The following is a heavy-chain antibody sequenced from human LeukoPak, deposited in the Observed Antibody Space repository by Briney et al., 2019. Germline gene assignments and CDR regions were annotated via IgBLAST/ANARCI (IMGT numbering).Heavy chain of an antibody. D-gene: IGHD6-19*01. CDR1: GYTFTSYD. CDR2: MNPNSGNT. Sequence: ASVKVSCKSSGYTFTSYDINWVRQATGQGLEWMGWMNPNSGNTGYAQKFQGRVTMTRNTSISTAYMELSSLRSEDTAVYYCARGYYSSGLRGCFGYWGQGTLVTVSS. J-gene: IGHJ4*02. V-gene: IGHV1-8*01. CDR3: ARGYYSSGLRGCFGY.